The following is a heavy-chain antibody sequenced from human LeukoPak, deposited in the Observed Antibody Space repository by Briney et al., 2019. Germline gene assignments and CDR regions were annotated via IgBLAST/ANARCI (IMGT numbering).Heavy chain of an antibody. D-gene: IGHD6-19*01. Sequence: PGGSLRLSCAASGFTFSSYWMSWVRQAPGKGLEWVANIKQDGNKRYYVDSMKGRFTISRDNAKNSLYLQMNSLRAEDTAVYYCARIIAVAGFSVGWWELFDYWGQGTLVTVSS. J-gene: IGHJ4*02. CDR2: IKQDGNKR. CDR3: ARIIAVAGFSVGWWELFDY. V-gene: IGHV3-7*01. CDR1: GFTFSSYW.